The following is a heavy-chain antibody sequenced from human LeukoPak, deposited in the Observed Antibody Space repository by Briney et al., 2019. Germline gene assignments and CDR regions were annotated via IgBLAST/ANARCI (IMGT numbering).Heavy chain of an antibody. J-gene: IGHJ6*03. V-gene: IGHV4-59*08. CDR1: GGSISSYY. D-gene: IGHD3-10*01. Sequence: ETLSLTCTVSGGSISSYYWSWIRQPPGKGLEWIGYIYYSGSTNYNPSLKSRVTISVDTSKNQFSLKLSSVTAADTAVYYCARGKPSYGSGTFYRPLEPNYMDVWGKGTTVTVSS. CDR3: ARGKPSYGSGTFYRPLEPNYMDV. CDR2: IYYSGST.